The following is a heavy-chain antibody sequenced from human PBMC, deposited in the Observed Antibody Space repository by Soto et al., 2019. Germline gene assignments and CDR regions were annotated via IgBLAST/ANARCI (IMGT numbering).Heavy chain of an antibody. Sequence: LSLTCTVSGGSISSSSYYWGWIRQPPGKGLEWIGSIYYSGSTYYNPSLKSRVTISVDTSKNQFSLKLSSVTAADTAVYYCARPKYYYGSGSYKERYYMDVWGKGTTVTVSS. D-gene: IGHD3-10*01. CDR1: GGSISSSSYY. J-gene: IGHJ6*03. CDR3: ARPKYYYGSGSYKERYYMDV. CDR2: IYYSGST. V-gene: IGHV4-39*01.